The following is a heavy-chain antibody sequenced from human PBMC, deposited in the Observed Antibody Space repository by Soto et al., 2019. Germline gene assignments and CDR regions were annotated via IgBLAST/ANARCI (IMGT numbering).Heavy chain of an antibody. V-gene: IGHV4-34*01. J-gene: IGHJ6*02. CDR2: INHSGST. CDR1: GGSFSGYY. Sequence: QVQLQQWGAGLLKPSETLSLTCAVYGGSFSGYYWSWIRQPPGKGLEWIGEINHSGSTNYNPSLKSRVTTSVDTSKNQFSLKLSSVTAADTAVYYCARAPNRRYYYYGMDVWGQGTTVTVSS. CDR3: ARAPNRRYYYYGMDV.